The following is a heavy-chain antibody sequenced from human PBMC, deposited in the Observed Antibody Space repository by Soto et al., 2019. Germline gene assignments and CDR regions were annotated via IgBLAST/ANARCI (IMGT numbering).Heavy chain of an antibody. V-gene: IGHV1-45*02. CDR2: ITPFKSDT. CDR1: GYTFTFRY. CDR3: ARSPFAGSDAFDI. D-gene: IGHD1-1*01. Sequence: SVKVSCKASGYTFTFRYLHWVRQAPGQALEWMGWITPFKSDTNYAQKFQDRVTITSDRSVSTAYMELSNLRSDDTAMYYCARSPFAGSDAFDIWGQGTMVTVSS. J-gene: IGHJ3*02.